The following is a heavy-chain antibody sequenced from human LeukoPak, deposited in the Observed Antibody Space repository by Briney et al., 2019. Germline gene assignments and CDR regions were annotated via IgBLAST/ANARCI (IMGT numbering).Heavy chain of an antibody. CDR3: AKDLSSSWYCNYFDY. CDR1: GFTFSSYA. Sequence: GGSLRLSCAASGFTFSSYAMSWVRQALGKGLEWVSGISGSGGNTYYAGSVKGRFTISRDNSKNTVYLQMNSLRAEDTAVYYCAKDLSSSWYCNYFDYWGQGTLVTVSS. CDR2: ISGSGGNT. J-gene: IGHJ4*02. D-gene: IGHD6-13*01. V-gene: IGHV3-23*01.